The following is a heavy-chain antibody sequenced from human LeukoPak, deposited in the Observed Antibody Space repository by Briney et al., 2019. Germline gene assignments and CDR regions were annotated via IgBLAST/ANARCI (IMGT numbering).Heavy chain of an antibody. D-gene: IGHD6-19*01. CDR1: GFTFSSYS. J-gene: IGHJ4*02. CDR2: ISSSSSYI. V-gene: IGHV3-21*01. Sequence: GGSLRLSCAASGFTFSSYSINWVRQAPGKGLEWVSSISSSSSYIYYADSVKGRFTISRDNAKNSLYLQMNSLRAEDTAVYYCARESGSASFDYWGQGTLVTVSS. CDR3: ARESGSASFDY.